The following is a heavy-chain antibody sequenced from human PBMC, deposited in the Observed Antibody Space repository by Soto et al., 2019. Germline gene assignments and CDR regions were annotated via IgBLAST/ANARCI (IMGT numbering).Heavy chain of an antibody. Sequence: PGESLKISCKGSGYSFSTHWIGWVRQMPGKGLEWMAIIYPDDSKTKYSPSFQGQVTISADKSTSTAYLQWSSLKASDTAMYYCARLPSTVFGVVIPGSYWYFDHWGPGTLVTVSS. CDR3: ARLPSTVFGVVIPGSYWYFDH. D-gene: IGHD3-3*01. V-gene: IGHV5-51*01. CDR2: IYPDDSKT. J-gene: IGHJ2*01. CDR1: GYSFSTHW.